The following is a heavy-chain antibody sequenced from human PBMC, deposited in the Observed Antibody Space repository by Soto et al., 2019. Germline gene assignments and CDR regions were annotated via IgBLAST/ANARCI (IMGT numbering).Heavy chain of an antibody. Sequence: SETLSLTCTGSGGSISSYYWSWIRQPPGKGLECIGYIYYSGSTNYNPSLKSRVTISVDTSKNQFSLKLSSVTAADTAVYYCARDRRGAGYSYGYYYYYGMDVWGQGTTVTVSS. CDR2: IYYSGST. CDR1: GGSISSYY. D-gene: IGHD5-18*01. CDR3: ARDRRGAGYSYGYYYYYGMDV. V-gene: IGHV4-59*01. J-gene: IGHJ6*02.